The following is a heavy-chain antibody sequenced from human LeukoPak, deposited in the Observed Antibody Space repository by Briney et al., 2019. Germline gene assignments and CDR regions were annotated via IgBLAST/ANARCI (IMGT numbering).Heavy chain of an antibody. CDR3: ARVGVSYGYSFLFDY. J-gene: IGHJ4*02. V-gene: IGHV4-30-4*01. Sequence: PSETLSLTCTVSGGSISSGDYYWSWIRQPPGKGLEWIGYIYYSGSTYDNPSLKSRVTISVDTSKNQFSLKLSSVTAADTAVYYCARVGVSYGYSFLFDYWGQGTLVTVSS. CDR2: IYYSGST. D-gene: IGHD5-18*01. CDR1: GGSISSGDYY.